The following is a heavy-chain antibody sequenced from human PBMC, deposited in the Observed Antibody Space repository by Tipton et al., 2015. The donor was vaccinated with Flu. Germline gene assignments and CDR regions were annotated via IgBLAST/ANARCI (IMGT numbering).Heavy chain of an antibody. CDR3: ATLTGDDY. J-gene: IGHJ4*02. Sequence: QLVQSGGGLVQPGGSLRLSCAASGFTFSNYEMNWVRQAPGKGLEWLSYISSSGNTISYADSVRGRFTISRDNTKKSLYLQLSSLRAEDTAIYYCATLTGDDYWGQGTLVTVSS. CDR1: GFTFSNYE. V-gene: IGHV3-48*03. CDR2: ISSSGNTI. D-gene: IGHD7-27*01.